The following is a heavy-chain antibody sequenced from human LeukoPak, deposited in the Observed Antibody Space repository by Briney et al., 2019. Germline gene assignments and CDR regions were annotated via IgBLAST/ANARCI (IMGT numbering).Heavy chain of an antibody. CDR3: ANTIAVAGFYYYYGMGV. D-gene: IGHD6-19*01. CDR1: GFTFSSYG. V-gene: IGHV3-30*02. Sequence: GGSLRLSCAASGFTFSSYGMHWVRQAPGKGLEWVAFIRFDGNENYYADSVKGRFTISRDNSKNTLYLQMNSLRADDTAIYYCANTIAVAGFYYYYGMGVWGQGTTVTVSS. J-gene: IGHJ6*02. CDR2: IRFDGNEN.